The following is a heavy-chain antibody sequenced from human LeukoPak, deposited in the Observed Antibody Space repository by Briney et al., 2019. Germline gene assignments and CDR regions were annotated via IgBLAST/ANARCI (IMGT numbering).Heavy chain of an antibody. Sequence: SETLSLTCTVSGNSISSGDYYWSWIRQPAGKGLEWIGRIYTSGSTTYNPSLKSRVTLSGDTSENQFSLRLSSVTAADTAVYYCARDPGIDDSHDYWGQGTLVTVSS. V-gene: IGHV4-61*02. CDR2: IYTSGST. CDR1: GNSISSGDYY. J-gene: IGHJ4*02. CDR3: ARDPGIDDSHDY. D-gene: IGHD3-10*01.